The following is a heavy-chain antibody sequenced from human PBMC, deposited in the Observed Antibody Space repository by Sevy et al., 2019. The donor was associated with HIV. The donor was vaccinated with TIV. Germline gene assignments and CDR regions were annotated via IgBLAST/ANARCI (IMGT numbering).Heavy chain of an antibody. J-gene: IGHJ4*02. D-gene: IGHD3-10*01. CDR3: VKAMAKDFSF. CDR1: GFSLNNYW. Sequence: GGSLRLSCVASGFSLNNYWMNWVRQAPGKGLEWVANINQDGSEKHYVDSVRGRFTISRDNARNLVFLQMSSLRVEDSALYYCVKAMAKDFSFWGQGTLVTVSS. CDR2: INQDGSEK. V-gene: IGHV3-7*01.